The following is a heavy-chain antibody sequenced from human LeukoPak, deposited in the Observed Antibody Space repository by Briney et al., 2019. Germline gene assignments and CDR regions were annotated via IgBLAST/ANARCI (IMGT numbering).Heavy chain of an antibody. CDR1: GYTFTSYA. CDR2: INTNTGNP. V-gene: IGHV7-4-1*02. J-gene: IGHJ5*02. Sequence: ASVKVSCKASGYTFTSYAMNWVRQAPGQGLERMGWINTNTGNPTYAQGFTGRFVFSLDTSVSTAYLQISSLKAEDTAVYYCARDMAARPYNWFDPWGQGTLVTVSS. D-gene: IGHD6-6*01. CDR3: ARDMAARPYNWFDP.